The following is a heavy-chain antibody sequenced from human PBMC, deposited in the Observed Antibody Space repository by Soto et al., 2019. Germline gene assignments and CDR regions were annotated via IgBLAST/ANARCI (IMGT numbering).Heavy chain of an antibody. J-gene: IGHJ6*02. V-gene: IGHV4-34*01. CDR1: GASLRRYY. CDR2: INHSGST. CDR3: ATLPSGYYYDGLDV. D-gene: IGHD3-10*01. Sequence: SETLSLTCAVYGASLRRYYWSWIRQPPGMGLEWIGEINHSGSTNYKPSLKSRVSISLDTSNNQFSLKLSSVTAADTAVYYCATLPSGYYYDGLDVWGQGTTVTAP.